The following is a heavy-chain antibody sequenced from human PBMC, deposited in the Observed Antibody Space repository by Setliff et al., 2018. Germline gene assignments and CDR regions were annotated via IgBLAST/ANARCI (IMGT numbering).Heavy chain of an antibody. CDR3: ARDPLTTTVRHAFDI. D-gene: IGHD4-4*01. CDR1: GGSISSGGYY. J-gene: IGHJ3*02. V-gene: IGHV4-31*03. Sequence: SETLSLTCTVSGGSISSGGYYWSWIRQHPGKGLEWIGYIYYSGSTYYNPSLKSRVTISVDTSKNQFSLKLSPVTAADTAVYYCARDPLTTTVRHAFDIWGQGTMVTVSS. CDR2: IYYSGST.